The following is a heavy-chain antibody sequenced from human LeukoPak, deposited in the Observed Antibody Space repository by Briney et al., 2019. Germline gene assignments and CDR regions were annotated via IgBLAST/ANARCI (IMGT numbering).Heavy chain of an antibody. CDR3: ARGRQEISMILVVMTGVSYYLDV. V-gene: IGHV4-34*01. J-gene: IGHJ6*03. CDR1: GGSFSGYY. D-gene: IGHD3-22*01. CDR2: INPSGST. Sequence: SETLSLTCAVYGGSFSGYYWTWIRQSPGKGLEWIGEINPSGSTYYNPSLKSRLTISRDTSKNQFSLRLSSVTAADTAVYYCARGRQEISMILVVMTGVSYYLDVWGKGTAVTVS.